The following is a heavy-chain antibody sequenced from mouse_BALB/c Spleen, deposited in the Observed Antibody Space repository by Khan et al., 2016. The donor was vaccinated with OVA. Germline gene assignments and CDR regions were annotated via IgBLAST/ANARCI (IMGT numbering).Heavy chain of an antibody. D-gene: IGHD4-1*01. CDR3: ARLGPGFSY. CDR2: IGYSGST. Sequence: EVQLQESGPGLVKPSQSLSLTCTVTGYSITSAYAWNWIRQFPGNKLEWMGYIGYSGSTSSNPSLKSRISITRDTSKHQFFLRLNAVTTEDTATYYCARLGPGFSYWGQGTLVTVSA. V-gene: IGHV3-2*02. CDR1: GYSITSAYA. J-gene: IGHJ3*01.